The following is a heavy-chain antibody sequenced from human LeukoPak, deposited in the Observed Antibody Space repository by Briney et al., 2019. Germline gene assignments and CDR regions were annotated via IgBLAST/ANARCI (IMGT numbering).Heavy chain of an antibody. J-gene: IGHJ4*02. CDR2: ISSGGNT. V-gene: IGHV3-53*01. CDR1: GFTVTSNY. CDR3: AREVRGYYFDY. Sequence: PGGSLRHSCAASGFTVTSNYMTWVRQAPGKGLEWVSVISSGGNTYYADSVKGRFTISRDNSKNTVYLQMNGLRAEDTAVYYCAREVRGYYFDYWGQGTLVTASS. D-gene: IGHD5-12*01.